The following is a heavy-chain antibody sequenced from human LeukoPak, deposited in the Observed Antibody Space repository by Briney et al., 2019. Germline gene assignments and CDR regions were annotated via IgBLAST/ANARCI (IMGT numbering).Heavy chain of an antibody. Sequence: SETLSLTCTVSGGSISNHYWSWIRQPPGKRLEWIGYIYYSGSTNYNPSLKSRVTISLDTSKSQISLKLSSVTAADTAVYYCARGQRRLQDYWGQGTLVTVSS. CDR2: IYYSGST. CDR3: ARGQRRLQDY. J-gene: IGHJ4*02. CDR1: GGSISNHY. V-gene: IGHV4-59*11.